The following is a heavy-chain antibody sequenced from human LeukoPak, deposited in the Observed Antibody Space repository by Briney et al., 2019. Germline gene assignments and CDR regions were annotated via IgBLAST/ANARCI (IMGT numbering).Heavy chain of an antibody. CDR2: ISAYNSNT. V-gene: IGHV1-18*01. Sequence: ASVKVSCKTSGYTFTNYAISWVRQAPGQGLEWMGWISAYNSNTNYAQKLQGRVTLTTDTSTSTAYMDLRSLRSDDTAVYYCARDKGSAVTPLYFDSWGQGTLVTVSS. J-gene: IGHJ4*02. CDR3: ARDKGSAVTPLYFDS. D-gene: IGHD3-10*01. CDR1: GYTFTNYA.